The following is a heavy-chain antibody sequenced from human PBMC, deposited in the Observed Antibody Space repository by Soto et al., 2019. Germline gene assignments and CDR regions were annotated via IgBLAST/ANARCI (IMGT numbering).Heavy chain of an antibody. CDR2: ISSSSSTI. V-gene: IGHV3-48*02. CDR1: GFTFSSYS. J-gene: IGHJ5*02. CDR3: AREGGTWHLPLNWFDP. D-gene: IGHD1-26*01. Sequence: EVQLVESGGGLVQPGGSLRLSCAASGFTFSSYSMNWVRQAPGKGLEWVSYISSSSSTIYYAHSVKGRFTISRDNAKNSLYLQWNRLRDEDTAVYYCAREGGTWHLPLNWFDPWGQGTLVTVSS.